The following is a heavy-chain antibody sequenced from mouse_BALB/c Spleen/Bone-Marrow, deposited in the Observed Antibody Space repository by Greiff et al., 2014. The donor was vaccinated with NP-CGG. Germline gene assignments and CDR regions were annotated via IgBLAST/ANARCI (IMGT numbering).Heavy chain of an antibody. CDR3: ARFRYDWYFDV. Sequence: VQLKESGPELVKPGASVKISCKASGYTFTDYNTHWVKQSHGKSLEWIGYIYPYNGGTGYNQKFKSKATLTVDNSSSTAYMELRSLTSEDSAVYYCARFRYDWYFDVWGAGTTVTVSS. CDR2: IYPYNGGT. CDR1: GYTFTDYN. V-gene: IGHV1S29*02. D-gene: IGHD2-14*01. J-gene: IGHJ1*01.